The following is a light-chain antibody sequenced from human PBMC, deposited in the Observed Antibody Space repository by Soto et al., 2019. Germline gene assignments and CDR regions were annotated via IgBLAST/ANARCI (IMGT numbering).Light chain of an antibody. J-gene: IGLJ2*01. V-gene: IGLV1-44*01. Sequence: QSVLTQPPSASGTPGQRVTISCSGSSSNIGGNTVNWYQQLPGTAPKLLIYSNNQPPSGVPDRFSGSKSGTSASLAISGLQSEDEADYYCAAWDDSLNGVVFGGGTKLTVL. CDR1: SSNIGGNT. CDR3: AAWDDSLNGVV. CDR2: SNN.